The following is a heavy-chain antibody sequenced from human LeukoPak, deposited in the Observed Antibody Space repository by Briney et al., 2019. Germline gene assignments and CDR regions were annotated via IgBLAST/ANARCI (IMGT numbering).Heavy chain of an antibody. CDR1: GFTFSSYA. V-gene: IGHV3-64*01. D-gene: IGHD5-18*01. J-gene: IGHJ5*02. CDR3: ARDGGYSYGGFDP. Sequence: TGGSLRLSCAASGFTFSSYAMHWVRQAPGKGLEYVSAISSNGRSTYYANSVKGRFTISRDDSKNTLYLQMVSLRVEDMAVYYCARDGGYSYGGFDPWGQGTLVTVSS. CDR2: ISSNGRST.